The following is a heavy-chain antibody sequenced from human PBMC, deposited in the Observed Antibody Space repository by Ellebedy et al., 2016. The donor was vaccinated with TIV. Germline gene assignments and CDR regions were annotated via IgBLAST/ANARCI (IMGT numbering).Heavy chain of an antibody. CDR3: ARVGDSWYTGPHDYLSMDV. J-gene: IGHJ6*02. CDR1: GYTFTHYS. Sequence: ASVKVSCXASGYTFTHYSINWVRQATGHGLEWMGWMNPDSANSGYALKFQGRVTMTRNTSTSTVYMELSSLRSDDTAVYYCARVGDSWYTGPHDYLSMDVWGQGTTVTVSS. CDR2: MNPDSANS. D-gene: IGHD2-2*02. V-gene: IGHV1-8*01.